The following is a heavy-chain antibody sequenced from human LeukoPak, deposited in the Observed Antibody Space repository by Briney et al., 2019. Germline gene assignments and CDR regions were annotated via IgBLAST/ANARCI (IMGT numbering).Heavy chain of an antibody. J-gene: IGHJ4*02. Sequence: SETLSLTCAVYGGSFSGYYWSWIRQPPGKGLEWIGEINHSGSTNYNPSLKSRVTISVDTSKNQFSLKLSSVTAADTAVYYCARAGTLKYYFDYWGQGTLVTVSS. CDR3: ARAGTLKYYFDY. V-gene: IGHV4-34*01. CDR1: GGSFSGYY. CDR2: INHSGST.